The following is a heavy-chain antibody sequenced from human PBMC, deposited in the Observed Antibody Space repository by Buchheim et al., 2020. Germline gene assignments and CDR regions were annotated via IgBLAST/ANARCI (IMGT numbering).Heavy chain of an antibody. Sequence: QVQLQESGPGLVKPSQTLSLTCTVSGGSISSGGYYWSWIRQHAGKGLEWIGYIYYSGSTYYNPSLKSRVTISVDTSKNQFSLGLRSVTAADAAVYYCARLVGSFGLDCWGQGT. D-gene: IGHD1-26*01. CDR2: IYYSGST. J-gene: IGHJ4*03. CDR1: GGSISSGGYY. V-gene: IGHV4-31*03. CDR3: ARLVGSFGLDC.